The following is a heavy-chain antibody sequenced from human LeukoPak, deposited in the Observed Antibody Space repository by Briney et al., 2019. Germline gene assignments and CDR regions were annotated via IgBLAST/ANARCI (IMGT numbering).Heavy chain of an antibody. D-gene: IGHD6-13*01. CDR3: AREVAAAGTKTHWFDP. Sequence: SETLSLTCTVSGGSISSGGYHWSWIRQHPGKGLEWIGYIYYSGSTYYNPSLKSRVTISVDTSKNQFSLKLSSVTAADTAVYYCAREVAAAGTKTHWFDPWGQGTLVTVSS. CDR1: GGSISSGGYH. J-gene: IGHJ5*02. V-gene: IGHV4-31*03. CDR2: IYYSGST.